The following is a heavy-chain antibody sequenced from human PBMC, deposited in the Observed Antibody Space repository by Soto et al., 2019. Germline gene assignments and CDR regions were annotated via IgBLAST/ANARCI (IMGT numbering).Heavy chain of an antibody. D-gene: IGHD2-15*01. Sequence: ASVKVSCKAPADTFTSYYIHSVRQAPGHGLEWIGIINPNGGSTRVAQTFQDRVIITRDTSASTAYMDLSSLRSEDTAVYYCARGIATGQLDPWGQGTLVTVSS. CDR2: INPNGGST. CDR1: ADTFTSYY. J-gene: IGHJ5*02. CDR3: ARGIATGQLDP. V-gene: IGHV1-46*01.